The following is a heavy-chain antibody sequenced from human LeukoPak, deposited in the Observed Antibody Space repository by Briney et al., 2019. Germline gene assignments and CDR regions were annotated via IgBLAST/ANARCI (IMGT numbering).Heavy chain of an antibody. CDR2: FYYSGST. CDR1: GGSISSYY. J-gene: IGHJ4*02. CDR3: SRTVCRSTSCWSDY. V-gene: IGHV4-59*01. Sequence: KPSETLYITCTVSGGSISSYYWSWIRQPPGKGLGWIGYFYYSGSTNYNPSLKSRVTISVDTPKNQCTLKLTSVTAADTAVYYCSRTVCRSTSCWSDYWGQGTLVTVSS. D-gene: IGHD2-2*01.